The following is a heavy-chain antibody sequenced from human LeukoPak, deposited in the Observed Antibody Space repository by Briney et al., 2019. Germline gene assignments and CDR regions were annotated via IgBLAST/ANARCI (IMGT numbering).Heavy chain of an antibody. D-gene: IGHD3-10*01. CDR3: ARDKGLVGES. CDR2: IIPIFGTA. J-gene: IGHJ5*02. CDR1: GGTFSSYA. Sequence: SVKVSCKASGGTFSSYAISWVRQAPRQGLEWMGGIIPIFGTANYAQKFQVRVTITADKSTSTAYIELSSLRSEDTAVYSCARDKGLVGESWGQGTLVTVSS. V-gene: IGHV1-69*06.